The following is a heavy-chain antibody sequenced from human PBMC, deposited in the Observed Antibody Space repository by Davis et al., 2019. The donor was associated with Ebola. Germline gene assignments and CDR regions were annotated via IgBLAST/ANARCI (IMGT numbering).Heavy chain of an antibody. Sequence: PGGSLRLSCTVSGGPISSYFWNWIRRPPGKGLEWIGYIYYNGDTNYNPSLGSRVTMSVDTSKSQISLKLTSVTAADTAVYYCARSASGSLHYWGQGTLVSVSS. D-gene: IGHD3-10*01. V-gene: IGHV4-59*01. CDR3: ARSASGSLHY. CDR1: GGPISSYF. CDR2: IYYNGDT. J-gene: IGHJ4*02.